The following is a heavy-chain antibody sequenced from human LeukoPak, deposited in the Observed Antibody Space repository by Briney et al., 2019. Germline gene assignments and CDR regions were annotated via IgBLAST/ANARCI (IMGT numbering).Heavy chain of an antibody. J-gene: IGHJ4*02. CDR3: ARTRTSSGYYYFDY. CDR2: ISGSGGST. CDR1: GFTFSSYA. Sequence: GGSLRPSCAASGFTFSSYAMSWVRQAPGKGLEWVSAISGSGGSTYYADSVKGRFTISRDNSKNTLYLQMNSLRAEDTAVYYCARTRTSSGYYYFDYWGQGTLVTVSS. V-gene: IGHV3-23*01. D-gene: IGHD3-22*01.